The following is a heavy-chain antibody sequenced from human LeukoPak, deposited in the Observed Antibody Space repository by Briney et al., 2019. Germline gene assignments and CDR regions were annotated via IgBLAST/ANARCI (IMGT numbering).Heavy chain of an antibody. CDR3: ARGPTRYYFDY. CDR1: GSSISNYY. V-gene: IGHV4-59*01. Sequence: SETLSITCTVSGSSISNYYWSWIRQPPGRGLEWIGYVYSSGSTNYNPSLKSRVTISVDTSKNQLSLKLSSVTAADTAVYYCARGPTRYYFDYWGQGTLVTVSS. J-gene: IGHJ4*02. CDR2: VYSSGST.